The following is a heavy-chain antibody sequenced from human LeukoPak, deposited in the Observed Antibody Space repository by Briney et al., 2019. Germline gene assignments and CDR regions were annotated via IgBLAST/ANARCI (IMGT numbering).Heavy chain of an antibody. Sequence: GGSLRLSCAASGFTFNYYAMSWGRQAPGKGLEWVSGISDNEGRTYYTDSVKGRFTISRDKTKNTVFLQMHNLRADDTGVYFCARHDSFSPYWGQVALVTVSS. J-gene: IGHJ4*02. D-gene: IGHD5-18*01. CDR1: GFTFNYYA. CDR3: ARHDSFSPY. V-gene: IGHV3-23*01. CDR2: ISDNEGRT.